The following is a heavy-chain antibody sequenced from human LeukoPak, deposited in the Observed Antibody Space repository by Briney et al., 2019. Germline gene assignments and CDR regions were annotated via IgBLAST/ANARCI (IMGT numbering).Heavy chain of an antibody. J-gene: IGHJ4*02. V-gene: IGHV3-23*01. CDR1: GFTFSTDT. D-gene: IGHD2/OR15-2a*01. CDR3: AKGGIEVTAPDC. Sequence: GGSLRLSCVASGFTFSTDTMSWVRQAPGKGLEWVSRIRGYGGSIGYADSVKDRFTISRDNSKNTLYLQMSSLRVEDTAVYYCAKGGIEVTAPDCWGQGTLVTVSS. CDR2: IRGYGGSI.